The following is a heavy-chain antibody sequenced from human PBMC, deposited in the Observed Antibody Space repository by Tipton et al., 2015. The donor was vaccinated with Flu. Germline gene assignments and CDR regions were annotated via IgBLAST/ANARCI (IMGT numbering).Heavy chain of an antibody. J-gene: IGHJ4*02. V-gene: IGHV4-38-2*02. CDR1: GDSIGSRYF. CDR3: ARGIYCSGGSCYPGGGYFDY. Sequence: TLSLTCSVFGDSIGSRYFWAWIRQPPGKGLEWIGNVHRSGSSYYNPPLKSRVTMSVDTSKINFSLRLTSVTAADTAVYYCARGIYCSGGSCYPGGGYFDYWGQGTLVTVSS. D-gene: IGHD2-15*01. CDR2: VHRSGSS.